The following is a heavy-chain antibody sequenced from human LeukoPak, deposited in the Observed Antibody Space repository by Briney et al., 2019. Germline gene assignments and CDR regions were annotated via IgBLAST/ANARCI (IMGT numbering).Heavy chain of an antibody. CDR3: ATDGGNHNFDY. Sequence: ASVKVSXKASGFTFTDYYLHWVRQAPGQGLEWMGRIILNNGATNYAQKFQGRVTLTRDTSISTAYMELSRQTSDDTAVYYCATDGGNHNFDYWGQGTLVTVSS. J-gene: IGHJ4*02. D-gene: IGHD1-14*01. CDR1: GFTFTDYY. CDR2: IILNNGAT. V-gene: IGHV1-2*06.